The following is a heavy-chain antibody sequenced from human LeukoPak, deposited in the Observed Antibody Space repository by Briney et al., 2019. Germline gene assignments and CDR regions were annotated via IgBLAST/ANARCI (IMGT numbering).Heavy chain of an antibody. D-gene: IGHD1-26*01. V-gene: IGHV3-21*01. J-gene: IGHJ3*02. CDR3: ARDPQWPGGSYAFDI. CDR2: ISSGSSYI. CDR1: GFTFSSYA. Sequence: GGSLRLSCAASGFTFSSYAMSWVRQAPGKGLEWVSSISSGSSYIYYGDSVKGRFTISRDNAKNSLYLQMNSLRAEDTAVYYCARDPQWPGGSYAFDIWGQGTMVTVSS.